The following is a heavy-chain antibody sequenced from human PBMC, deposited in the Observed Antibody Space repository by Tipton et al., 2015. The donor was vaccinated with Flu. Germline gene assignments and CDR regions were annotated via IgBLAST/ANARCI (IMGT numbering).Heavy chain of an antibody. Sequence: SLRLSCEASEFTFRNYAMSWVRQAPGKGLEWVSAISGTGSSTHYADSVKGRFTISRDNSKNTLYLQMNSPRAEDTAIYYCAKHNWNAFDYWGQGTLVTVSS. D-gene: IGHD1-20*01. J-gene: IGHJ4*02. CDR2: ISGTGSST. V-gene: IGHV3-23*01. CDR1: EFTFRNYA. CDR3: AKHNWNAFDY.